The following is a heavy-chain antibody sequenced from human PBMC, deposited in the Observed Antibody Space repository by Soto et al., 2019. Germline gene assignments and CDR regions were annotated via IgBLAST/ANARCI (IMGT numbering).Heavy chain of an antibody. CDR2: LYHSGST. Sequence: XESLSLXAAVSGYPISSGYYGGWIRQSPGNGLEWIGSLYHSGSTYYNPSLKSRVTISVDSSKNQFSLKLSSVTAADTAVYYCARNSYYDFWSGYQRGFDVWGQGTLVTVSS. V-gene: IGHV4-38-2*01. CDR3: ARNSYYDFWSGYQRGFDV. CDR1: GYPISSGYY. D-gene: IGHD3-3*01. J-gene: IGHJ4*02.